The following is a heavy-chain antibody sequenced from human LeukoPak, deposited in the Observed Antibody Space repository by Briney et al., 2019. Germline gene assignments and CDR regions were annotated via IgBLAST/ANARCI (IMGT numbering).Heavy chain of an antibody. D-gene: IGHD4-17*01. CDR1: GFSFSSFA. CDR3: TKDPNGDYIGAFDP. V-gene: IGHV3-23*01. J-gene: IGHJ5*02. Sequence: GGSLRLSCAASGFSFSSFAMTWVRQAPGKGLEWVSSITGGHYATYNTDSVKGRFTILRDNAKNTLYLQMNSLRADDTAIYYCTKDPNGDYIGAFDPWGQGTLVTVSS. CDR2: ITGGHYAT.